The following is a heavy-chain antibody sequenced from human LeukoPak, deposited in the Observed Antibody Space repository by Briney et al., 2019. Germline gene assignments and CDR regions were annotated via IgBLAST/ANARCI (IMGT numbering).Heavy chain of an antibody. CDR3: ARGGIVGATTGDY. CDR2: MNPNSGNT. CDR1: GYTFTSSD. J-gene: IGHJ4*02. V-gene: IGHV1-8*01. D-gene: IGHD1-26*01. Sequence: ASVKVSCKASGYTFTSSDFNWVRQATGQGLEWMGWMNPNSGNTGYAQKFQGRVTMTRDTSISTAYMELSSLRSEDTAVYYCARGGIVGATTGDYWGQGTLVTVSS.